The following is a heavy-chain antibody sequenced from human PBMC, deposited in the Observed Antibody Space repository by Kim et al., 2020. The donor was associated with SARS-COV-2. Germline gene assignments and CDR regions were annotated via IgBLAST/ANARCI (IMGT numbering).Heavy chain of an antibody. D-gene: IGHD3-10*01. J-gene: IGHJ4*02. CDR2: ISWNSGSI. CDR1: GFTFDDYA. V-gene: IGHV3-9*01. CDR3: AKDSRVYPGGPFDY. Sequence: GGSLRLSCAASGFTFDDYAMHWVRQAPGKGLEWVSGISWNSGSIGYADSVKGRFTISRDNAKNYLYLQMNSLRAEDTALYYCAKDSRVYPGGPFDYWGQG.